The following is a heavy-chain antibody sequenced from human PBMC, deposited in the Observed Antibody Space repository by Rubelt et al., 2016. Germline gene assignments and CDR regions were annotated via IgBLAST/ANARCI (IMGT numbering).Heavy chain of an antibody. CDR3: AKNSRRELPVDP. J-gene: IGHJ5*02. V-gene: IGHV3-23*04. CDR2: ISGSGGST. CDR1: GFTFSNYG. D-gene: IGHD1-7*01. Sequence: EVQLVESGGGLIQPGGSLRLSCAASGFTFSNYGIHWVRQAPGKGLEWVSAISGSGGSTYYADSVTGRFTISRDNSKNTLYLQMNSRRAEDTALYYCAKNSRRELPVDPWGQGTLVTVSS.